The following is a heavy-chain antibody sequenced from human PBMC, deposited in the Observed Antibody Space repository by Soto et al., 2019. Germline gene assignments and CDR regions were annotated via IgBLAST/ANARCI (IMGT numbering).Heavy chain of an antibody. Sequence: GGSLRLSCAASGFTFSSYEMNWVRQAPGKGLEWVSYISSSGSTIYYADSVKGRFTISRDNAKNSLYLQMNSLRAEDTAVYYCARDSDTSGYYYYYGMDVWGQGTTVTVSS. D-gene: IGHD3-22*01. J-gene: IGHJ6*02. CDR1: GFTFSSYE. CDR3: ARDSDTSGYYYYYGMDV. CDR2: ISSSGSTI. V-gene: IGHV3-48*03.